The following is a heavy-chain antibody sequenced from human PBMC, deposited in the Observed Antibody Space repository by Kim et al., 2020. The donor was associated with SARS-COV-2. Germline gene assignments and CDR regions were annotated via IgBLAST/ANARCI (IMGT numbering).Heavy chain of an antibody. D-gene: IGHD3-10*01. Sequence: LKSRVTISVDTSKNQFSLKLSSVTAADTAVYYCARVRNRITMVRGVYYFDYWGQGTLVTVSS. CDR3: ARVRNRITMVRGVYYFDY. J-gene: IGHJ4*02. V-gene: IGHV4-34*01.